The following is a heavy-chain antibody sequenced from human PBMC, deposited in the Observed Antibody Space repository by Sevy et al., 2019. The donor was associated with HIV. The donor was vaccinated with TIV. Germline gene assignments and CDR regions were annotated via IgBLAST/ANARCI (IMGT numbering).Heavy chain of an antibody. J-gene: IGHJ5*02. V-gene: IGHV3-21*01. Sequence: GGSLRLSCAASAFIFSSYSKNWVRQAPGKGLEWVSSISSTSSYIYYADSVKGRFTTSRDNAKNSLYLQMNSLRVEDTAVYYCARVQDYYDSSGPVTWGQGTLVTVSS. CDR2: ISSTSSYI. D-gene: IGHD3-22*01. CDR1: AFIFSSYS. CDR3: ARVQDYYDSSGPVT.